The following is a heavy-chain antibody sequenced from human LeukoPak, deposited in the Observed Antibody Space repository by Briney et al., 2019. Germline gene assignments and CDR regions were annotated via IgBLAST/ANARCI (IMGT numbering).Heavy chain of an antibody. CDR3: ARDQFPLRFLEWLLFPFDP. D-gene: IGHD3-3*01. Sequence: ASVKVSCKASGYTFTSYGISLVRQAPGQGLEWMGWISAYNGNTNYAQKLQGRVTMTTDTSTSTAYMELRSLRSDDTAVYYCARDQFPLRFLEWLLFPFDPWGQGTLVTVSS. J-gene: IGHJ5*02. CDR1: GYTFTSYG. V-gene: IGHV1-18*01. CDR2: ISAYNGNT.